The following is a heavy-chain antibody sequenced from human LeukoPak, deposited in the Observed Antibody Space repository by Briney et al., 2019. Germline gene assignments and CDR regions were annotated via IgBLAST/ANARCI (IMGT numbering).Heavy chain of an antibody. V-gene: IGHV1-2*02. CDR1: VYTFTVYY. CDR3: ARDEAGNLMTGYPY. D-gene: IGHD3-9*01. Sequence: ASVKVSCNASVYTFTVYYMHWVRHAPGQGLEWMGWINPNSGGTNYAQKFQSRVTMTRDTSISTAYMELSRLRSDDTAVYYCARDEAGNLMTGYPYWGQGTLVTVSS. CDR2: INPNSGGT. J-gene: IGHJ4*02.